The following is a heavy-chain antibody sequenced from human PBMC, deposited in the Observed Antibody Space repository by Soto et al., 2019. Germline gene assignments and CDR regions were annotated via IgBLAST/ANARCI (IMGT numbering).Heavy chain of an antibody. J-gene: IGHJ4*02. CDR2: IIPMFGTA. CDR1: GGTLSNYA. D-gene: IGHD6-6*01. CDR3: ARGGFSSSYRLDY. V-gene: IGHV1-69*01. Sequence: QVQLVQSGAEVKKPGSSVKVSCKASGGTLSNYAINWVRQAPGHGLEWMGGIIPMFGTANYAQNFQGRVTITADGSTSTAYMELSSLRSEDTAVYYCARGGFSSSYRLDYWGQGTLVAVSS.